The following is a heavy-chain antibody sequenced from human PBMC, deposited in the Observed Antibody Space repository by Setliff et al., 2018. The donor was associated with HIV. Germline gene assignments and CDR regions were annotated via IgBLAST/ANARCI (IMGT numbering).Heavy chain of an antibody. CDR1: GGSISSYY. V-gene: IGHV4-59*08. CDR3: ARAEQWLVIDAFDI. CDR2: IFYTGST. Sequence: PSETLSLTCTVSGGSISSYYWTWLRQFPGKGLEWIGFIFYTGSTTYNPSLKSRVTISVDTSKNQFSLKLSSVTAADTAVYYCARAEQWLVIDAFDIWGQGTMVTVSS. J-gene: IGHJ3*02. D-gene: IGHD6-19*01.